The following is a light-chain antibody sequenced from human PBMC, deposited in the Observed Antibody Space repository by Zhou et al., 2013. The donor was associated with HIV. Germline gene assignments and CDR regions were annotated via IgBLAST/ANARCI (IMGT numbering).Light chain of an antibody. J-gene: IGKJ4*01. CDR2: DTS. CDR1: QSVFSN. V-gene: IGKV3-11*01. CDR3: QQRSSWPLT. Sequence: EVVMTQSPSTLSVSPGERVTLSCRASQSVFSNLAWYQQKPGQAPSLLIYDTSTRATGVPARFSGSGSGTDFTLTISSPEPEDFAVYYCQQRSSWPLTFGGGTKVEIK.